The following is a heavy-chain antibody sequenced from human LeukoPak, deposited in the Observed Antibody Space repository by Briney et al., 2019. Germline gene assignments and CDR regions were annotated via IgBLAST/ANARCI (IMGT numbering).Heavy chain of an antibody. V-gene: IGHV3-53*01. Sequence: PGGSLRLSCEASGFTVSSNYMSWVRQAPGKGLEWVSVIYGGGSTYYADSVKGRFTISRDTSKNTLYLQMNSLRAEDTAVYYCAKDSSWIQLWLLVDFDYWGQGTLVTVSS. CDR2: IYGGGST. CDR1: GFTVSSNY. J-gene: IGHJ4*02. D-gene: IGHD5-18*01. CDR3: AKDSSWIQLWLLVDFDY.